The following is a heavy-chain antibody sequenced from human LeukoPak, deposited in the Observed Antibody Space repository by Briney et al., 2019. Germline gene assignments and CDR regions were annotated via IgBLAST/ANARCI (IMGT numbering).Heavy chain of an antibody. CDR3: AKVYMKTYYYDSSGYYYFDY. CDR1: GFTFSSYA. V-gene: IGHV3-23*01. J-gene: IGHJ4*02. D-gene: IGHD3-22*01. Sequence: GGSLRLSCAASGFTFSSYAMSWVRQAPGKGLEWVSAISGSGGSTYYADSVKGRFTISRDNSKNTLYLQMNSLRAEDTAVYYCAKVYMKTYYYDSSGYYYFDYWGQGTLVTVSS. CDR2: ISGSGGST.